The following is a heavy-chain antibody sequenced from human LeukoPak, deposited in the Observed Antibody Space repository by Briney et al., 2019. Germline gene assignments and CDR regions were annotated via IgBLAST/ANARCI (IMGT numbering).Heavy chain of an antibody. CDR2: IYPGGDA. Sequence: GGSLRLACALSGFTVSSNYMTWVRQAPGKGLEWVSLIYPGGDAFYADPVKGRFTISRQNSQSTLYLQMNTVRPEDTAVYYCVRVAATIVWGQGTTATVSS. D-gene: IGHD5-12*01. CDR3: VRVAATIV. J-gene: IGHJ3*01. CDR1: GFTVSSNY. V-gene: IGHV3-53*01.